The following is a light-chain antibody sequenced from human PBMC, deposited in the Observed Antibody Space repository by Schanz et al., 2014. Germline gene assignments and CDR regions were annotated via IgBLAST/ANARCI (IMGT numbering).Light chain of an antibody. CDR2: SNN. CDR3: SSHASNNPRVV. V-gene: IGLV1-44*01. J-gene: IGLJ2*01. Sequence: QSVLTQPPSASGTPGQRVTISCSGSSSNIGSNTVNWYQQLPGTAPKLLIYSNNQRPSGVPDRFSGSKSGTSASLAISGLQSEDEAEYYCSSHASNNPRVVFGGGTKLTVL. CDR1: SSNIGSNT.